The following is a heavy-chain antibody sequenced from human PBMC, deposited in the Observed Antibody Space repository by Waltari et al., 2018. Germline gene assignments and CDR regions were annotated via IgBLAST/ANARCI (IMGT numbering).Heavy chain of an antibody. D-gene: IGHD3-22*01. J-gene: IGHJ6*02. Sequence: EVQLVESGGGLVQPGGSLKLSCAASGFTFSVSAMHWVRQATGIGLGWVCRIRSKGHSYATAYAASVKGRFTISRDDSKNTAYLQMNSLKTEDTAVYYCARVGSPHLYYYDRDYGMDVWGQGTTVTVSS. CDR1: GFTFSVSA. V-gene: IGHV3-73*02. CDR2: IRSKGHSYAT. CDR3: ARVGSPHLYYYDRDYGMDV.